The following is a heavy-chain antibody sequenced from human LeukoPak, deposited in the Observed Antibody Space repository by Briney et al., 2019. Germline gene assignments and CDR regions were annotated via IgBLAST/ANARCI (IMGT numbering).Heavy chain of an antibody. J-gene: IGHJ4*02. CDR1: GYTFTSYA. Sequence: GASVKVSCKASGYTFTSYAMHWVRQAPGQRLEWMGWINAGNGNTKYSQKFQGRVTITRDTSASTAYMELSSLRSEDTAVYYCARGIFFGHYYYDSSGYDYWGQGTLVTVSS. CDR2: INAGNGNT. V-gene: IGHV1-3*01. D-gene: IGHD3-22*01. CDR3: ARGIFFGHYYYDSSGYDY.